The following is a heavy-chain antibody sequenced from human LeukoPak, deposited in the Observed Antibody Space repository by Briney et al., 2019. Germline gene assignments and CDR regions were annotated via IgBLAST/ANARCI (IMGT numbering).Heavy chain of an antibody. CDR1: GLSVSSNY. V-gene: IGHV3-23*01. D-gene: IGHD3-22*01. Sequence: GGSLRLSCAASGLSVSSNYMSWVRQAPGKGLEWVSAISGSGGGSTYYADSVKGRFTISRDNSKNTLYLQMNSLRAEDTAVYYCAFTNYYDSSGYYAPRLDYWGQGTLVTVSS. CDR3: AFTNYYDSSGYYAPRLDY. CDR2: ISGSGGGST. J-gene: IGHJ4*02.